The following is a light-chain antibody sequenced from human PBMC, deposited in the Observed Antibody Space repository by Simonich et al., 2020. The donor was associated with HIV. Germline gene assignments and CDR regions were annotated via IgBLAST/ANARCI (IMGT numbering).Light chain of an antibody. V-gene: IGKV3-15*01. J-gene: IGKJ1*01. CDR1: QSVSSN. Sequence: EIVMTQSPATLSVSPGERATLSCRASQSVSSNLAWYQQKPCQAPRLLTYGESTRATGIPARFSGSGSGTEFTLTISSLQSEDFAVYYCQQYNNWPKTFGQGTKVEIK. CDR3: QQYNNWPKT. CDR2: GES.